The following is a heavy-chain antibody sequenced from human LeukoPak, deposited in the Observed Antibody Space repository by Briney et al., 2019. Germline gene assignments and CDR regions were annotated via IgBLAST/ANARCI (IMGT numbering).Heavy chain of an antibody. CDR2: INKDGSEQ. V-gene: IGHV3-7*05. J-gene: IGHJ3*02. D-gene: IGHD5-24*01. CDR3: ARAAKGRQLGAFDI. CDR1: GFTFSNYW. Sequence: GGSLRLSCAASGFTFSNYWMNWVRQAPGKGLEWVAIINKDGSEQYYVDSVKGRFTISRDNAQNLLYLQMDSLRAEDTAVYYCARAAKGRQLGAFDIWGQGTVVTVSS.